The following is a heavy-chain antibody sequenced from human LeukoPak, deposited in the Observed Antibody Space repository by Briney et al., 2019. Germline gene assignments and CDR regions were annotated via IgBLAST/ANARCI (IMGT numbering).Heavy chain of an antibody. D-gene: IGHD6-13*01. CDR3: ARTPAAAADY. CDR1: GGSISSYY. J-gene: IGHJ4*02. CDR2: IYYTGST. V-gene: IGHV4-59*01. Sequence: SETLSLACTVSGGSISSYYWSWIRQPPGKGLEWIGYIYYTGSTNYNPSLMSRVTISLDTSKNQFSLKLTSVTAADTAVYYCARTPAAAADYWGQGTLVTVSS.